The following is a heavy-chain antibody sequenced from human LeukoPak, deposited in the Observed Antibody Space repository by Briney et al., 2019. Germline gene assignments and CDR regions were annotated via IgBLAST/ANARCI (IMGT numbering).Heavy chain of an antibody. CDR3: AKVGSSSSPYYFDY. CDR2: ISWNSGGI. V-gene: IGHV3-9*03. CDR1: GFTFDDYA. J-gene: IGHJ4*02. Sequence: GRSLRLSCAASGFTFDDYAMHWVRQTPGKGLEWVSGISWNSGGIHYADSVKGRFTISRDNAKNSLYLQMNSLKTEDMALYYCAKVGSSSSPYYFDYWSQGTLVTVSS. D-gene: IGHD6-6*01.